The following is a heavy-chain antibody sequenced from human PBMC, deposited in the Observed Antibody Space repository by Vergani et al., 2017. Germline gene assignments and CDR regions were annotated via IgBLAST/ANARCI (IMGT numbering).Heavy chain of an antibody. Sequence: VQLVQSGAEVKKPGASVKVSCKASGYTFTSYYMHWVRQAPGQGLEWMGIINPSGGSTSYAQKFQGRVTMTRDTSTSTVYMELSSLRSEDTAVYYCARDPSPGAYYYDRGVAFDIWGQGTMVTVSS. CDR2: INPSGGST. D-gene: IGHD3-22*01. CDR1: GYTFTSYY. CDR3: ARDPSPGAYYYDRGVAFDI. V-gene: IGHV1-46*01. J-gene: IGHJ3*02.